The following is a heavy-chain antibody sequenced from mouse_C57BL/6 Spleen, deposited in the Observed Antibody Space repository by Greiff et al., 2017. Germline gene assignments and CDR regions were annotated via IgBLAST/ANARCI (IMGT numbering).Heavy chain of an antibody. J-gene: IGHJ4*01. CDR3: ARSGYSTPSMDY. D-gene: IGHD2-5*01. CDR2: IYPGDGDT. V-gene: IGHV1-80*01. CDR1: GYAFSSYW. Sequence: QVQLQQSGAELVKPGASVKISCKASGYAFSSYWINWVKQRPGKGLEWIGQIYPGDGDTNYNGKFKGKATLTADKSSSTAYMQLSSLTSEDSAVYFCARSGYSTPSMDYWGQGTSVTVSS.